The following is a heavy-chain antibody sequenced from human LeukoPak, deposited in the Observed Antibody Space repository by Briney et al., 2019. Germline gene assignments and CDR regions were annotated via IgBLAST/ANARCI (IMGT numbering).Heavy chain of an antibody. CDR1: GFTLSDYH. CDR3: AKDIGGIVGATGLFDY. J-gene: IGHJ4*02. V-gene: IGHV3-21*04. Sequence: GGSLRLSCAASGFTLSDYHMNWVRQAPGKGLEWLSSITTISHYIYYAGAVRGRFTISRDNAKNSLYLQMNSLRAEDTALYYCAKDIGGIVGATGLFDYWGQGTLVTVSS. CDR2: ITTISHYI. D-gene: IGHD1-26*01.